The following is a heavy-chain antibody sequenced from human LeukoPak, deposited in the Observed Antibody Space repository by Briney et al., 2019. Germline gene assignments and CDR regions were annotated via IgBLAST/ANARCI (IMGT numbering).Heavy chain of an antibody. CDR3: AAAAGTKGAFDI. CDR1: GGSFSDYN. V-gene: IGHV4-34*01. CDR2: INHSGST. Sequence: SETLSLTCAVYGGSFSDYNWSWIRQPPGKGLEWVGEINHSGSTNYNPSLKSRVTISVDTSKNHFSLKLSSVTAADTAVYYCAAAAGTKGAFDIWGQGTMVTVSS. J-gene: IGHJ3*02. D-gene: IGHD6-13*01.